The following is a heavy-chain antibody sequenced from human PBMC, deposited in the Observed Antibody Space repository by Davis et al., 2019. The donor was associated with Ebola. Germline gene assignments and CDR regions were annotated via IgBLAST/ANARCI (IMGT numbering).Heavy chain of an antibody. CDR2: ISASGADI. V-gene: IGHV3-23*01. D-gene: IGHD1-1*01. CDR3: AEGGTNNFLGAN. CDR1: GFTFSNYA. Sequence: GESLKISCAASGFTFSNYAMSWVRQAPGGGLEWVQVISASGADIKYADSVRGRFSISRDDSKNTLYLQMDSLRAEDTAVFYCAEGGTNNFLGANWGQGTLVTVSS. J-gene: IGHJ4*02.